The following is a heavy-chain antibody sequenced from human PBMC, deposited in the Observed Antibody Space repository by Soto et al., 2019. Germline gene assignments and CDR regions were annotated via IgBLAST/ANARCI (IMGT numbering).Heavy chain of an antibody. V-gene: IGHV3-15*01. J-gene: IGHJ4*02. Sequence: GGSLRLSCAASGFTFSNAWMSWVRQAPGKGLEWVGRIKSKTDGGTTDYAAPVKGRFTISRDDSKNTLYLQMNSLKTEDTAAYYCTTEAYNTYYDYIWGSYRPYYFDYWGQGTLVTVSS. CDR1: GFTFSNAW. D-gene: IGHD3-16*02. CDR2: IKSKTDGGTT. CDR3: TTEAYNTYYDYIWGSYRPYYFDY.